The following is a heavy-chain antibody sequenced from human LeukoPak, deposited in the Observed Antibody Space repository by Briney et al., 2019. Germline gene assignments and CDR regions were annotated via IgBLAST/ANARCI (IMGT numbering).Heavy chain of an antibody. Sequence: TSETLSLTCTVSGGSISSGSYYWSWIRKPAGKGLEWIGRIYTSGSTNYNPSLKSRVTISVDTSKNQSSLKLSSVTAADTAVYYCARENRAAGTGVDYWGQGTLVTVSS. J-gene: IGHJ4*02. CDR3: ARENRAAGTGVDY. CDR1: GGSISSGSYY. V-gene: IGHV4-61*02. D-gene: IGHD6-13*01. CDR2: IYTSGST.